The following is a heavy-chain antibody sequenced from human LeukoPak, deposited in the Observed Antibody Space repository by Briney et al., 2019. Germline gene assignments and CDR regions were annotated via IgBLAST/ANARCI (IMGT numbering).Heavy chain of an antibody. CDR1: GFTFGDYA. J-gene: IGHJ4*02. D-gene: IGHD3-3*01. V-gene: IGHV3-49*04. CDR3: TRTDYDFWRGYYPAGY. Sequence: GGSLRLSCTASGFTFGDYAMSWVRQAPGEGREWVGFIRSKAYGGTTEYAPSVKGRFTISRDDSKSIAYLQMNSLKTEDTAVYYCTRTDYDFWRGYYPAGYWGQGTLVTVSS. CDR2: IRSKAYGGTT.